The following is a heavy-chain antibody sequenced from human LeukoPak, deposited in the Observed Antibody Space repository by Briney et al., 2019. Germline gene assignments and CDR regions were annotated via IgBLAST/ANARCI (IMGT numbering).Heavy chain of an antibody. V-gene: IGHV4-34*01. CDR3: ARGRSRVTVFGVALNWFDS. CDR1: GGSFSNYD. J-gene: IGHJ5*01. Sequence: LETLSLTCAVYGGSFSNYDWTWIRQPPGKGLEWIGEINHNGRTNYNPSLKSRLTISADTSKNQFSLKLRSVTAADTAVYYCARGRSRVTVFGVALNWFDSWGQGNLVSVPS. CDR2: INHNGRT. D-gene: IGHD3-3*01.